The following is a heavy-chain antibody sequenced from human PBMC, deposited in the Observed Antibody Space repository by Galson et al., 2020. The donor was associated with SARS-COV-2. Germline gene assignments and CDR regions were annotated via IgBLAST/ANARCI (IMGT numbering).Heavy chain of an antibody. D-gene: IGHD3-16*01. V-gene: IGHV3-7*01. CDR2: INQDGGAR. J-gene: IGHJ4*02. CDR3: ATKAGDSRDY. Sequence: GGSLRLSCAASGFNFNTYWMMWVRQAPGKGLEWVGNINQDGGARHYVDSVKGRFTISRDNAKKSLYLQMNSLRDEDTALYYCATKAGDSRDYWGQGTLVTVSS. CDR1: GFNFNTYW.